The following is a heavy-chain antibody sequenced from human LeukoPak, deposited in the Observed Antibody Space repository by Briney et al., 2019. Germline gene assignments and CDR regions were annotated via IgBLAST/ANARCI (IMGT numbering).Heavy chain of an antibody. Sequence: PSETLSLTCTVSGGSISTSYWNWIRQPPGKGLEWIGDIYNSGTTNYNASLKSRVTISLDTSKNQISLKLSSVTAADTAVYFCARDKGPYWHFDVWGRGTLVTVSS. J-gene: IGHJ2*01. V-gene: IGHV4-59*01. CDR2: IYNSGTT. CDR1: GGSISTSY. CDR3: ARDKGPYWHFDV.